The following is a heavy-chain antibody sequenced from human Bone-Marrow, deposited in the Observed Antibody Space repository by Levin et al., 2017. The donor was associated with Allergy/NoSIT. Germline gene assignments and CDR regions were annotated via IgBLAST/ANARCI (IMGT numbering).Heavy chain of an antibody. V-gene: IGHV4-30-2*01. D-gene: IGHD2-15*01. CDR3: ARGEDIVEDGWFDP. CDR2: IYHSGST. J-gene: IGHJ5*02. CDR1: GGSISSGGYS. Sequence: SQTLSLTCAVSGGSISSGGYSWSWIRQPPGKGLEWIGYIYHSGSTYYNPSLKSRVTISVDRSKNQFSLKLSSVTAADTAVYYCARGEDIVEDGWFDPWGQGTLVTVSS.